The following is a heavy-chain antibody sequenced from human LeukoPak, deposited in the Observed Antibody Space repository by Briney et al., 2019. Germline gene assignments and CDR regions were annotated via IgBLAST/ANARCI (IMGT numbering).Heavy chain of an antibody. CDR2: IYYSGST. CDR1: GGSISRYY. J-gene: IGHJ4*02. V-gene: IGHV4-59*01. D-gene: IGHD3-3*01. CDR3: ARGVYYDFWTIDY. Sequence: SETLSLTCTVSGGSISRYYWSWIRQPPGEGLEWIGYIYYSGSTDYNPSLKSRVTISVDTSKNQFSLKLGSVTAADTAVYYCARGVYYDFWTIDYWGQGTLVTVSS.